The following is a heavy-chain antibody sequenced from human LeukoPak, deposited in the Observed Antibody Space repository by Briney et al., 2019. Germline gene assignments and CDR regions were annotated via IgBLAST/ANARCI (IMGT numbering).Heavy chain of an antibody. CDR3: ARAQGLWFGEFYYYYYYMDV. V-gene: IGHV4-34*01. D-gene: IGHD3-10*01. Sequence: PSETLSLTCAVYGGSFSGYYWSWIRQTPGKGLEWIGEINHSGSTNYNPSLKSRVTISVDTSKNQFSLKLSSVTAADTAVYYCARAQGLWFGEFYYYYYYMDVWGKGTTVTISS. CDR2: INHSGST. J-gene: IGHJ6*03. CDR1: GGSFSGYY.